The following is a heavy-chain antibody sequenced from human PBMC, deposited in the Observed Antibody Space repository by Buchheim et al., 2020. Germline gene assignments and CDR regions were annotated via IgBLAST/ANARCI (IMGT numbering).Heavy chain of an antibody. CDR3: ARGPELRYYDSSGYYYFDY. CDR2: LDSSGST. J-gene: IGHJ4*02. CDR1: GGSISSSSYY. Sequence: QLQLQESGPGLVKPSETLSLTCTVSGGSISSSSYYWGWIGQPPGKGLEWIGSLDSSGSTYYSPSLKRRVTISVDMSKYKFTVKLSAVTGACTAVYCCARGPELRYYDSSGYYYFDYWGKGTL. D-gene: IGHD3-22*01. V-gene: IGHV4-39*07.